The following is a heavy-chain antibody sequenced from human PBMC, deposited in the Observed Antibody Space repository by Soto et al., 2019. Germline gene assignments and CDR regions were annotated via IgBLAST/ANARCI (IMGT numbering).Heavy chain of an antibody. V-gene: IGHV4-39*01. CDR2: ISYSGST. J-gene: IGHJ5*02. CDR1: GGSISSSSYY. Sequence: SETLSLTCTVSGGSISSSSYYWGWIRQPPGKGLEWIGTISYSGSTYYNPSLKSRVTISVDTSKNQFSLNLSSVTAADTAVYYCARLRYSTSSGANWFDPWGQGTLVTVSS. D-gene: IGHD6-6*01. CDR3: ARLRYSTSSGANWFDP.